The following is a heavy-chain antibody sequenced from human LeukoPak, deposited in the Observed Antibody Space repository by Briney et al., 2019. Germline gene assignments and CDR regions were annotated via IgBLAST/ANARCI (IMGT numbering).Heavy chain of an antibody. J-gene: IGHJ3*02. CDR1: RGSLSSYY. Sequence: SETLSLTCTISRGSLSSYYWSWIRQSPGKGPEWIGYIYCSGGTNYNPSLESRVTISVDRSTNQFSLKVRSVTAAETAVYYCARRRFSYGDNDAFDIWGQGTMVTVSS. CDR2: IYCSGGT. V-gene: IGHV4-59*08. D-gene: IGHD5-18*01. CDR3: ARRRFSYGDNDAFDI.